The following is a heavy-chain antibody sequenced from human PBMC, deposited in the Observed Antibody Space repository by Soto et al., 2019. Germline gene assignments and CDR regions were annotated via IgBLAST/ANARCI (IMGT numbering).Heavy chain of an antibody. J-gene: IGHJ4*02. CDR3: ATSPSITMIVVVKYYFDY. D-gene: IGHD3-22*01. CDR2: IIPIFGTA. CDR1: GGTFSSYA. V-gene: IGHV1-69*01. Sequence: QVQLVQSGAEVKKPGSSVKVSCKASGGTFSSYAISWVRQAPGQGLEWMGGIIPIFGTANYAQKFQGRVTITADESTSTAYMELSSLRSEDTAVYYCATSPSITMIVVVKYYFDYWGQGTLVTVSS.